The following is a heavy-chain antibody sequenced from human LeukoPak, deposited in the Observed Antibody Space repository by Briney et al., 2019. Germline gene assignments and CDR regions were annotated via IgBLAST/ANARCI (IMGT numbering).Heavy chain of an antibody. Sequence: SETLSLTCTVPGGSISGYYWSCVRQPPRKGLEWVGYFYTSGSTNYNPSLKSRVTISVDTSKNQFSLKLSSVTAADTAVYYCARENYDFWSGYIPHWFDPWGQGTLVTVSS. CDR3: ARENYDFWSGYIPHWFDP. V-gene: IGHV4-4*09. J-gene: IGHJ5*02. CDR2: FYTSGST. CDR1: GGSISGYY. D-gene: IGHD3-3*01.